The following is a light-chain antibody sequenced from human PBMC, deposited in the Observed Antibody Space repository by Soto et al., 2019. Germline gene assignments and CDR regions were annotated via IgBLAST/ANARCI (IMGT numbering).Light chain of an antibody. J-gene: IGKJ1*01. CDR1: ERISSW. CDR2: DAS. CDR3: QQYNSYWT. V-gene: IGKV1-5*01. Sequence: DIQMTQSPSTLSGSVGDRVTITFRASERISSWLAWYQQKPGKAPKLLIYDASSLESGVPSRFSGSGSGTEFTLTISSLQPDDFATYYCQQYNSYWTFGQGTKVDIK.